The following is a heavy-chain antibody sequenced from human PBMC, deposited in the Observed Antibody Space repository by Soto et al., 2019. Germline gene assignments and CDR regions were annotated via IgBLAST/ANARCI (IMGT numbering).Heavy chain of an antibody. J-gene: IGHJ4*02. D-gene: IGHD3-22*01. CDR2: IIPIFGTA. CDR1: GYTFTDYY. V-gene: IGHV1-69*13. CDR3: ARGWGYDSNDYYYAY. Sequence: VQLVQSGAEVKKPGATVKISCNISGYTFTDYYIHWVQQAPGQGLEWMGGIIPIFGTANHAQKFQGRVTIIADESTSTVYMELSSLRSEDTAMYYCARGWGYDSNDYYYAYWGQGTLVIVSS.